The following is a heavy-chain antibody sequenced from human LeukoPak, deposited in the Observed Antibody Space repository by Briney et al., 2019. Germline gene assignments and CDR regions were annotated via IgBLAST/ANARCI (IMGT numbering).Heavy chain of an antibody. CDR3: AKDTEPSYYDSSGYPAPYFDY. CDR2: ISWNSGSI. CDR1: GFTFDDYA. J-gene: IGHJ4*02. V-gene: IGHV3-9*01. Sequence: AGGSLRLSCAASGFTFDDYAMHWVRQAPGKGLEWVSGISWNSGSIGYADYVKGRFTISRDNAKNSLYLQMNSLRAEDTALYYCAKDTEPSYYDSSGYPAPYFDYWGQGTLVTVSS. D-gene: IGHD3-22*01.